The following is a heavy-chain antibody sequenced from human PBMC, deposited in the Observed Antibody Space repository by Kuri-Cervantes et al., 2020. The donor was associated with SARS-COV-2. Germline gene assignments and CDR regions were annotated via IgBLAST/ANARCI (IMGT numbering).Heavy chain of an antibody. Sequence: ASVKVSCKASGYTFTSYAMHWVRQAPGQRLEWMGWINAGNGNTKYSQKFQGRVTITRDTSASTAYMELSSLRSEDTAVYHCARGVGYDFWSGPPFDPWGQGTLVTVSS. CDR1: GYTFTSYA. CDR2: INAGNGNT. CDR3: ARGVGYDFWSGPPFDP. V-gene: IGHV1-3*01. D-gene: IGHD3-3*01. J-gene: IGHJ5*02.